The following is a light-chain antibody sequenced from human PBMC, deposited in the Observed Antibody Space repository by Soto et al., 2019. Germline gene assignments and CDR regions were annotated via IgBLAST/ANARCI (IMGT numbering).Light chain of an antibody. CDR1: QSVSSSY. J-gene: IGKJ1*01. CDR2: GAS. V-gene: IGKV3-20*01. Sequence: EIVLTQSPGTLSLSPGERATLSCRASQSVSSSYLAWYQQKPGQAPRPLIYGASSRATGIPDRFSGSGSGTDFTLTISRLEPEDFAVYYCQQYGSSPRTFGQGTKL. CDR3: QQYGSSPRT.